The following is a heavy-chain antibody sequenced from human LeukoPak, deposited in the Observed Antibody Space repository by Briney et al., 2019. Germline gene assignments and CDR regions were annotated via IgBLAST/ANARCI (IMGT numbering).Heavy chain of an antibody. Sequence: GGSLRLSCAASGFTFSSYGMHWVRQAPGKGLEWVAVISYNGSNKYYADSVKGRFTISRDNSKNTLYLQMSSLRAEDTAVYYCAKAGRSTTPGYWGQGTLVTVSS. J-gene: IGHJ4*02. CDR2: ISYNGSNK. CDR3: AKAGRSTTPGY. CDR1: GFTFSSYG. D-gene: IGHD2/OR15-2a*01. V-gene: IGHV3-30*18.